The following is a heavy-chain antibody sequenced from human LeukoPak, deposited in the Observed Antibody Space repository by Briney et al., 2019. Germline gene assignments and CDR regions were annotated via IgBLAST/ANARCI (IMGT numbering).Heavy chain of an antibody. CDR2: IYHSGST. CDR1: GYSISSGYY. J-gene: IGHJ4*02. D-gene: IGHD3-10*01. Sequence: SETLSLTCTVSGYSISSGYYWGWIRQPPGKGLEWIGSIYHSGSTYYNPSLKSRVTISVDTSKNQFSLKLSSVTAADTAVYYCARDNPPDYYGSGSYFDYWGQGTLVTVSS. V-gene: IGHV4-38-2*02. CDR3: ARDNPPDYYGSGSYFDY.